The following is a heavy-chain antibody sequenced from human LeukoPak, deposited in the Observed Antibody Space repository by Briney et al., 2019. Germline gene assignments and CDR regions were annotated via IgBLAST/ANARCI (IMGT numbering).Heavy chain of an antibody. CDR3: AATQEGVDY. V-gene: IGHV3-66*02. D-gene: IGHD3-16*01. CDR1: GFTVTGNY. Sequence: GGSLRLSCAASGFTVTGNYMSWVRQAPGKGLEWVSVMYSGGSTYYVDSVKGRFTISRDNSRNTLYLQMNSLRAEDTAVYYCAATQEGVDYWGQGTLVTVSS. J-gene: IGHJ4*02. CDR2: MYSGGST.